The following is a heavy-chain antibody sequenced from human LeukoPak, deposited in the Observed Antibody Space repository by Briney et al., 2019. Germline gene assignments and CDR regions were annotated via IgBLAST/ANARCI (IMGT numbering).Heavy chain of an antibody. CDR2: IYYSGST. J-gene: IGHJ5*02. Sequence: SETLSLTCTVSGDSITTYYWSWIRQPPGQGLEWIGRIYYSGSTNYNPSLKSRVTISVDTSKNQFSLKLTSVTAADTAVYYCARDGVKTVTGRWGWFDPWGQGTLVTVSS. CDR1: GDSITTYY. D-gene: IGHD4-17*01. CDR3: ARDGVKTVTGRWGWFDP. V-gene: IGHV4-59*01.